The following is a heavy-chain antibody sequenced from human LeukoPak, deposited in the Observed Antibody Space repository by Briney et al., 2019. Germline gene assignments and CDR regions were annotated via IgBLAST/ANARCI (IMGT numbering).Heavy chain of an antibody. D-gene: IGHD1-26*01. CDR1: GGTFSSYA. J-gene: IGHJ3*02. CDR2: ISAYNGNT. V-gene: IGHV1-18*01. Sequence: ASVKVSCKASGGTFSSYAISWVRQAPGQGLEWMGWISAYNGNTNYAQKLQGRVTMTTDTSTSTAYMELRSLRSDDTAVYYCARDRYRGIVGALGQPDAFDIWGQGTLVTVSS. CDR3: ARDRYRGIVGALGQPDAFDI.